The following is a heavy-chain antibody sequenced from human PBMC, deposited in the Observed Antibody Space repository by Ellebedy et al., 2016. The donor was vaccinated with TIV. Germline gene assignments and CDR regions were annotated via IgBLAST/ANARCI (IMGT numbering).Heavy chain of an antibody. V-gene: IGHV3-30*18. CDR1: RITFSSFD. Sequence: GGSLRLSXAASRITFSSFDMHWVRQAPGKGLEWVAAISYDGSDKYYGDSVKGRFSISRDNSKNMLYLQMKSLRVEDTAVYYCAKDRYGWSGSNDASHIWGQGTMATVSS. CDR3: AKDRYGWSGSNDASHI. CDR2: ISYDGSDK. J-gene: IGHJ3*02. D-gene: IGHD1-26*01.